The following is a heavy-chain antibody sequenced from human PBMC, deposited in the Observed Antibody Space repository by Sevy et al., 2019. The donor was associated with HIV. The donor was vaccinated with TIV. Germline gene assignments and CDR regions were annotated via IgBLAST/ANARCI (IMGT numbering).Heavy chain of an antibody. V-gene: IGHV3-23*01. D-gene: IGHD2-2*01. J-gene: IGHJ6*02. CDR1: GFTFSSYA. CDR3: SKGGYCSSTSCYGAYDGIDV. CDR2: ISDSGGST. Sequence: GGSLRLSCAASGFTFSSYAMSWVRQAPGKGLEWVSAISDSGGSTSYSDSVKGRFTISRDNSKNTRYLQMNRLRAEDTAVYYWSKGGYCSSTSCYGAYDGIDVWGQGTMVTVSS.